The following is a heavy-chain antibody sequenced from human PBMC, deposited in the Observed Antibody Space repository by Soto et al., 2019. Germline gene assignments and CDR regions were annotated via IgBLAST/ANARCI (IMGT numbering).Heavy chain of an antibody. D-gene: IGHD2-15*01. J-gene: IGHJ6*03. V-gene: IGHV1-69*02. CDR2: IIPNLGIA. Sequence: QVQLVQSGAEVKKPGSSVKVSCKASGGTFSSYTISWVRQAPGQGLEWMGRIIPNLGIANYAQKFQGRVTITADKSTSTAYMELSSLRSEDTAVYYCARAVGGGDYYYYMDVWGKGTTVTVSS. CDR3: ARAVGGGDYYYYMDV. CDR1: GGTFSSYT.